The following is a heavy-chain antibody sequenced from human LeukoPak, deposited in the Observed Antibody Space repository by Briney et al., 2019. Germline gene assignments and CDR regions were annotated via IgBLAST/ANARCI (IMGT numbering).Heavy chain of an antibody. J-gene: IGHJ4*02. CDR1: GFTFSSYG. CDR2: IRYDGSNK. CDR3: AKVAVLRYFDPMRGYFDY. Sequence: PGGSLRLSCAASGFTFSSYGMHWVRQAPGKGLEWVAFIRYDGSNKYYADSVKGRFTISRDNSKNTLYLQMNSLRAEDTAVYYCAKVAVLRYFDPMRGYFDYWGQGTLVTVSS. V-gene: IGHV3-30*02. D-gene: IGHD3-9*01.